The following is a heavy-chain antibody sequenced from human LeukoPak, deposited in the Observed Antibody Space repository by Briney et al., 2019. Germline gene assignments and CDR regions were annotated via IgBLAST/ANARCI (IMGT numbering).Heavy chain of an antibody. J-gene: IGHJ6*02. V-gene: IGHV3-23*01. CDR3: AKGPTYYDFWSGYLIPYYYYGMDV. D-gene: IGHD3-3*01. CDR2: ISGSGGST. CDR1: GFTLSSYW. Sequence: GGSLRLSCAASGFTLSSYWMSWVRQAPGKGLEWVSAISGSGGSTYYADSVKGRFTISRDNSKNTLYLQMNSLRAEDTAVYYCAKGPTYYDFWSGYLIPYYYYGMDVWGQGTTVTVSS.